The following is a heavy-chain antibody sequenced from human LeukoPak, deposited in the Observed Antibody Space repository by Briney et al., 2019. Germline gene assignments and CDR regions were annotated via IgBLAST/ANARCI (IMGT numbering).Heavy chain of an antibody. J-gene: IGHJ3*02. D-gene: IGHD3-10*01. V-gene: IGHV1-69*04. CDR2: IIPILGIA. Sequence: ASVKVSCKASGGTFSSYAISWVRQAPGQGLEWMGRIIPILGIANYAQKFQGRVTITRNTSISTAYMELSSLRSEDTAVYYCARAGSETGDAFDIWGQGTMVTVSS. CDR1: GGTFSSYA. CDR3: ARAGSETGDAFDI.